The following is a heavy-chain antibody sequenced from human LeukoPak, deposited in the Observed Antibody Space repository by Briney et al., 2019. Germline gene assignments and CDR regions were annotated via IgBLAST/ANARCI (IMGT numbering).Heavy chain of an antibody. CDR1: GFTFSNFA. J-gene: IGHJ3*02. D-gene: IGHD1-14*01. V-gene: IGHV3-23*01. Sequence: GGSLRLSCAASGFTFSNFALSWVRQAPGKGLEWVSAISGSGGGTYYADSVKGRFTISRDNSKNTLCLQMNSLRAEDTAIYYCARRNADVFDIWGQGTMVTVSS. CDR2: ISGSGGGT. CDR3: ARRNADVFDI.